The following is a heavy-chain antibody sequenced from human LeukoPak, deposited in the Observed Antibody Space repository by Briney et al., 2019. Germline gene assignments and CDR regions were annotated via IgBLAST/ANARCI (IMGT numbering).Heavy chain of an antibody. D-gene: IGHD3-22*01. CDR2: INPNSGGT. CDR1: GYTFTDYY. CDR3: ARVYFYDGPQDHFDY. Sequence: ASVKVSCKASGYTFTDYYMHWVRQAPGQGLEWMGWINPNSGGTNYAQKFQGRVNMTRDTSISTAYMELSRLRSDDAAVYYCARVYFYDGPQDHFDYWGQGTLVTVSS. J-gene: IGHJ4*02. V-gene: IGHV1-2*02.